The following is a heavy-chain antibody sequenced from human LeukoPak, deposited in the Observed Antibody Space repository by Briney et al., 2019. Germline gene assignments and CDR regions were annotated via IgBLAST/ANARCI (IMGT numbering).Heavy chain of an antibody. CDR1: GGTFSSYA. D-gene: IGHD3-3*01. Sequence: ASVKVSCKASGGTFSSYAMHWVRQAPGQRLEWMGWINAGNGNTKYSQKFQGRVTITRDTSASTAYMELSSLRSEDTAVYYCARGLVLRFLVPMSYGMDVWGQGTTVTVSS. J-gene: IGHJ6*02. V-gene: IGHV1-3*01. CDR3: ARGLVLRFLVPMSYGMDV. CDR2: INAGNGNT.